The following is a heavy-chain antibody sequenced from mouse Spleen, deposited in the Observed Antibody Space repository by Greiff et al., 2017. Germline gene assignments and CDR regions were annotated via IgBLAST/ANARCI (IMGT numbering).Heavy chain of an antibody. CDR1: EYEFPSHD. D-gene: IGHD1-1*01. CDR3: ARHANYYGSYWYFDV. CDR2: INSDGGST. Sequence: EVKLVESGGGLVQPGESLKLSCESNEYEFPSHDMSWVRKTPEKRLELVAAINSDGGSTYYPDTMERRFIISRDNTKKTLYLQMSSLRSEDTALYYCARHANYYGSYWYFDVWGTGTTVTVSS. V-gene: IGHV5-2*01. J-gene: IGHJ1*03.